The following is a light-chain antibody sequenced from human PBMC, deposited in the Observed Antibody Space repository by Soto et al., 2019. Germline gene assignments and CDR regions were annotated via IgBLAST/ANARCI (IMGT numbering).Light chain of an antibody. CDR2: AAS. CDR1: QSVGHN. CDR3: QQYGDWPLT. J-gene: IGKJ4*01. Sequence: EIVLTQSPATLSVSPGERATISCRASQSVGHNFAWYQQKPGQAPRLLIFAASTRATGVPARFSGSGSGTEFTLIISSLQSEDFGVYYCQQYGDWPLTFGGGAKVEIE. V-gene: IGKV3-15*01.